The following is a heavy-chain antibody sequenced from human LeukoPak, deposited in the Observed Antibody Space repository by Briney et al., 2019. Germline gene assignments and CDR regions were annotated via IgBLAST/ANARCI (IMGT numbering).Heavy chain of an antibody. Sequence: ASVKVSCKASGYSFTSYGISWVRQAPGQGLEWMGRINPNSGGTNYAQKFQGRVTMTRDTSISTAYMELSRLRSDDTAVYYCARVESTGGFWGQGTLVTVSS. CDR1: GYSFTSYG. V-gene: IGHV1-2*06. CDR2: INPNSGGT. CDR3: ARVESTGGF. J-gene: IGHJ4*02. D-gene: IGHD4-23*01.